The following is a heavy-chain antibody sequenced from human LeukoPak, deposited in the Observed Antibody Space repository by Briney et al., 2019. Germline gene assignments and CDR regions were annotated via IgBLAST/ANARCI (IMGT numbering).Heavy chain of an antibody. J-gene: IGHJ4*02. CDR2: IGTAGDT. Sequence: GGSLRLSCAASGFTFSSYDMHWVRQATGKGLEWVSAIGTAGDTYYPGSVKGRSTISRENAKNSLYLQMNSLRAGDTAVYYCARAPTAGCSGGSCHLEPPDYWGQGTLVTVSS. V-gene: IGHV3-13*01. CDR3: ARAPTAGCSGGSCHLEPPDY. D-gene: IGHD2-15*01. CDR1: GFTFSSYD.